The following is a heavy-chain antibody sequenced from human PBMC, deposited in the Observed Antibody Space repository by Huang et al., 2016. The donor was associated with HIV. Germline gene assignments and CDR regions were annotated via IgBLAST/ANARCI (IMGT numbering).Heavy chain of an antibody. J-gene: IGHJ4*02. CDR1: GFAFSSYA. CDR3: ARTGSYYYGSGSYHFGDY. V-gene: IGHV3-30-3*01. CDR2: ISIDGSNK. Sequence: QVQLVESGGGVVQPGRSLRLSCAASGFAFSSYAMHWVRQDTGKWLEWRAVISIDGSNKNYAHSVKCRFTISRDNSKGTVYLQMNSLRPEDMAVYSCARTGSYYYGSGSYHFGDYWGQGTLVTVSS. D-gene: IGHD3-10*01.